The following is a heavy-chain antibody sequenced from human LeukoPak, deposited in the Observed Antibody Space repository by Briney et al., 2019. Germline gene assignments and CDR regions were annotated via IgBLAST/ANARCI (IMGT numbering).Heavy chain of an antibody. CDR2: IWNDGSDK. D-gene: IGHD4-11*01. V-gene: IGHV3-33*06. J-gene: IGHJ4*02. CDR1: GFIFSHYA. CDR3: AKDAERGFDFSNSLQS. Sequence: GGSLRLSCATSGFIFSHYAMHWVRQAPGKGLEGVAVIWNDGSDKYYGDPVKGRFTISRDNSKKTVYLQMSSLRVEDTAVYYCAKDAERGFDFSNSLQSWGQGTLVTVSS.